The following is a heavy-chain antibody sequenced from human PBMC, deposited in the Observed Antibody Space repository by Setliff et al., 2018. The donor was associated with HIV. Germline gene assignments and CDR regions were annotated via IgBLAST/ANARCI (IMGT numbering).Heavy chain of an antibody. CDR1: GFTFNNYA. CDR2: LSTSGDST. Sequence: SGGSLRLSCAASGFTFNNYAMSWVRQAPGKGLEWVSALSTSGDSTYYADSVKGRFTISRDNSKNTLYLQMNSLRAEDTAVYYCAKDNTWIPNGFDYWGQGTLVTVSS. J-gene: IGHJ4*02. D-gene: IGHD5-18*01. CDR3: AKDNTWIPNGFDY. V-gene: IGHV3-23*01.